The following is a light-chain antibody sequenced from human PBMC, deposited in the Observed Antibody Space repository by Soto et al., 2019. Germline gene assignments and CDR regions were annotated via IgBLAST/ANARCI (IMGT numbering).Light chain of an antibody. CDR1: SSDVGGYNY. Sequence: QSALTQPASVSGSPGQSITISCTGTSSDVGGYNYVSWYQQHPGKAPKLMIYEVSKRPSGVPDRFAGSESGNTASLTVSGLQAEDEADYYCNSYAGSNNWVFGGGTKRTVL. V-gene: IGLV2-8*01. CDR2: EVS. CDR3: NSYAGSNNWV. J-gene: IGLJ3*02.